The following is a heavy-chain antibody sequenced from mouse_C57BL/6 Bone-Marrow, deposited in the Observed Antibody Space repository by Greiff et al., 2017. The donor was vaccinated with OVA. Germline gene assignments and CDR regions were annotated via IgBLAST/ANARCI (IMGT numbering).Heavy chain of an antibody. CDR2: ISNGGGST. CDR1: GFTFSDYY. D-gene: IGHD2-4*01. CDR3: ARHRGRDYDGLFAY. V-gene: IGHV5-12*01. Sequence: EVKLMESGGGLVQPGGSLKLSCAASGFTFSDYYMYWVRQTPEKRLEWVAYISNGGGSTYYPDTVKGRFTISRDNAKNTLYLQMSRLKSEDTAMYYCARHRGRDYDGLFAYWGQGTLVTVSA. J-gene: IGHJ3*01.